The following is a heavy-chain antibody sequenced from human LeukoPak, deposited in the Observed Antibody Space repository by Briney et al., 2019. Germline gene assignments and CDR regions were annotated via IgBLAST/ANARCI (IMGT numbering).Heavy chain of an antibody. J-gene: IGHJ4*02. Sequence: GGSLRLSCAASGFTFSSYAMSWVRQAPGKGLEWVSYISSSSSTIYYADSVKGRFTISRDNAKNSLYLQMNSLRAEDAAVYYCARDPTPEGFDYWGQGTLVTVSS. CDR2: ISSSSSTI. CDR3: ARDPTPEGFDY. V-gene: IGHV3-48*01. CDR1: GFTFSSYA.